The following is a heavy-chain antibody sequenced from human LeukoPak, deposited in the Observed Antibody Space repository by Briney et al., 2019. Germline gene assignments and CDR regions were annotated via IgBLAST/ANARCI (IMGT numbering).Heavy chain of an antibody. J-gene: IGHJ4*02. CDR2: IYHSGST. Sequence: SETLSLTCTVSGGSISSYYWSWIRQPPGKGLEWIGYIYHSGSTNYNPSLKSRVTMSVDTSKNQFSLKLSSVTAADTAVYYCARDGGSSSGWYDYWGQGTLVTVSS. V-gene: IGHV4-59*01. D-gene: IGHD6-19*01. CDR1: GGSISSYY. CDR3: ARDGGSSSGWYDY.